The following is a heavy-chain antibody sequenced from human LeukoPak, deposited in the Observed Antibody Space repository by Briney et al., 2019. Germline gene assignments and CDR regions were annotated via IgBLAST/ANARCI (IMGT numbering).Heavy chain of an antibody. CDR1: GYSFTTYW. J-gene: IGHJ3*02. V-gene: IGHV5-51*01. D-gene: IGHD3-22*01. CDR2: IYPDDSDT. CDR3: ARLRITMIRPDVFDI. Sequence: GESLKISCKGSGYSFTTYWIGWVRQMPGKGLEWMGIIYPDDSDTRYGPSFQGQVSISVDKSVSAAYLQWSSLKASDTAIYYCARLRITMIRPDVFDIWGQGTMVTVSS.